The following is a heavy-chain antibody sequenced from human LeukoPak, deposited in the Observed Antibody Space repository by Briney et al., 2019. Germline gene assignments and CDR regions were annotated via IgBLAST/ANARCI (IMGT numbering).Heavy chain of an antibody. CDR3: AKAEGIQLWLPYFDY. V-gene: IGHV3-9*01. J-gene: IGHJ4*02. CDR2: ISWNSGSI. D-gene: IGHD5-18*01. CDR1: GFTFDDYA. Sequence: PGRSLRLSCAASGFTFDDYAMHWVRQAPGKGLEWVSGISWNSGSIGYVDSVKGRFTISRDNAKNSLYLQMNSLRAEDTALYYCAKAEGIQLWLPYFDYWGQGTLVTVSS.